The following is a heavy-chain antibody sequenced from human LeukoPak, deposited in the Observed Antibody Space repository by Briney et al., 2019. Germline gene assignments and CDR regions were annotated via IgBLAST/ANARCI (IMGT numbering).Heavy chain of an antibody. V-gene: IGHV4-34*01. Sequence: SETLSLTCAVYGGSFSGYYWSWIRQPPGKGLEWIGEINHSGSANYNPSLKSRVTISVDTSKNQFSLKLSSVTAADTAVYYCARVNWNYSADYWGQGTLVTVSS. CDR2: INHSGSA. J-gene: IGHJ4*02. D-gene: IGHD1-7*01. CDR1: GGSFSGYY. CDR3: ARVNWNYSADY.